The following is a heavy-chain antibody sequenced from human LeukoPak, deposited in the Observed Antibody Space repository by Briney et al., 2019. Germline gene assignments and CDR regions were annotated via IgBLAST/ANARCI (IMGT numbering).Heavy chain of an antibody. V-gene: IGHV4-39*01. J-gene: IGHJ4*02. CDR3: DYVGYYGSGTIFDY. CDR2: IYYSGST. Sequence: SETLSLTCTVSGDSISSYYWGWIRQPPGKGLEWIGSIYYSGSTYYNPSLKSRVTISVDTSKNQFSLKLSSVTAADTAVYYCDYVGYYGSGTIFDYWGQGTLVTVSS. CDR1: GDSISSYY. D-gene: IGHD3-10*01.